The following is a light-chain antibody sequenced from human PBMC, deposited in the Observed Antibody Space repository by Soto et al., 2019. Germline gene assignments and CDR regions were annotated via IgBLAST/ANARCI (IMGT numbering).Light chain of an antibody. Sequence: QSALTQPASVSGSPGQSITISCTGTSSDVGGYNYVSWYQQHPGKAPKLMIYEDSNRPSGVSNRFSGSKSGNAASLTISGLQEEEEADYYCSSYTSSSTLVFGGGTKLTVL. CDR2: EDS. V-gene: IGLV2-14*01. CDR3: SSYTSSSTLV. J-gene: IGLJ3*02. CDR1: SSDVGGYNY.